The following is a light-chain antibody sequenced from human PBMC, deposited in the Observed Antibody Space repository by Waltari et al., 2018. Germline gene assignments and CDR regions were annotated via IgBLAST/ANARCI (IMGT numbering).Light chain of an antibody. V-gene: IGKV1-39*01. Sequence: DIQMTQSPSSLSASVGDRVTITCRASQSISSYLNWYQQKPGKAPNLLIYGASSLQSGVPSRISGSGSGTDFTLNIRSLQPEDFATYYCQQSYTTPITFGQGTRLEIK. J-gene: IGKJ5*01. CDR3: QQSYTTPIT. CDR1: QSISSY. CDR2: GAS.